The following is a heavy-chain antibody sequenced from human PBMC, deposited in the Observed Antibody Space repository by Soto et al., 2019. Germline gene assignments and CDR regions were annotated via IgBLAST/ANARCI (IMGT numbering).Heavy chain of an antibody. D-gene: IGHD6-19*01. CDR3: AFSSSGWLSRFDY. CDR2: ISPTSVYI. CDR1: GFTFSTYT. J-gene: IGHJ4*02. Sequence: PGGSLRLSCAASGFTFSTYTMNWVRHAPGKGLEXVSSISPTSVYIMYADSVEGRFTISRDKSKNSLYLQMKSLRDEDTAVYYCAFSSSGWLSRFDYWGQGTLVTVSS. V-gene: IGHV3-21*01.